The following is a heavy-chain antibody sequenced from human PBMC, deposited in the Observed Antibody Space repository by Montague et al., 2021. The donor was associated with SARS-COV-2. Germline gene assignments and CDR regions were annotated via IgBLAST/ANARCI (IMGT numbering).Heavy chain of an antibody. J-gene: IGHJ4*02. CDR1: GASFNGYY. Sequence: SETLSLTCAVYGASFNGYYWTWIRQPPGKGLEWIGEINHSGSTSYNPSPRSRVTISVDTSKNQFSLKLTSVTAADTAVYYCTRRLHGFNRHYFDYWGLGTLVTVSS. CDR2: INHSGST. V-gene: IGHV4-34*01. D-gene: IGHD5-24*01. CDR3: TRRLHGFNRHYFDY.